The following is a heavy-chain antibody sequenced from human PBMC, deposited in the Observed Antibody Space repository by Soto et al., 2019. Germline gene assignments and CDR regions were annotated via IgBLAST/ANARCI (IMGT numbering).Heavy chain of an antibody. V-gene: IGHV3-30*18. J-gene: IGHJ6*02. Sequence: LRLSCAASGFSFTSYGMHWVRHAPGKGLEWVAVISYDVSNKYYADSVKGRFTISRDNSKNTLHLQMNSLRAEDTAAYYCAKNYGDYTYYYYGMDVWGQGTTVTVSS. CDR3: AKNYGDYTYYYYGMDV. D-gene: IGHD4-17*01. CDR1: GFSFTSYG. CDR2: ISYDVSNK.